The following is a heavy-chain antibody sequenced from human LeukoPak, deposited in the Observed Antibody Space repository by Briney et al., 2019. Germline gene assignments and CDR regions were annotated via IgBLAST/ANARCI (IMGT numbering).Heavy chain of an antibody. CDR1: GFTFSSYA. CDR3: ARDRCSGGSCLDY. Sequence: GGSLRLSCAASGFTFSSYAMSWVRQAPGKGLEWVANIKQDGSEKYYVDSVKGRFTISRDNAKNSLYLQMNSLRAEDTAVYYCARDRCSGGSCLDYWGQGTLVTVSS. V-gene: IGHV3-7*01. J-gene: IGHJ4*02. CDR2: IKQDGSEK. D-gene: IGHD2-15*01.